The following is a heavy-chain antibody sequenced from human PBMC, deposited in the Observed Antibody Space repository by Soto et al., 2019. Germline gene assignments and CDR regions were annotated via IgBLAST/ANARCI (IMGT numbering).Heavy chain of an antibody. J-gene: IGHJ6*03. CDR2: ISYDGSNK. V-gene: IGHV3-30*18. Sequence: QVQLVESGGGVVQPGRSLRLSCAASGFTFSSYGMHWVRQAPGKGLEWVAVISYDGSNKYYADSMKGRFTISRDNSKNTLYLQMNSLRAEDTAVYYCAKDQAGVIDYYYYYMDVWGKGTTVTVSS. CDR1: GFTFSSYG. CDR3: AKDQAGVIDYYYYYMDV. D-gene: IGHD3-10*01.